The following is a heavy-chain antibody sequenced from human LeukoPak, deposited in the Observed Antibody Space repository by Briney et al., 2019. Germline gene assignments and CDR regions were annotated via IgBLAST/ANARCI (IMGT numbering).Heavy chain of an antibody. CDR1: GFTFSSYA. CDR3: AKDSAVVVITGKTTDY. Sequence: GGSLRLSCAASGFTFSSYAMSWVRQAPGKGLEWVSAISGSGGSTYYADSVKGRFTISRDNSKNTLYLQMNSLRAEDTAVYYCAKDSAVVVITGKTTDYWGQGTLVTVSS. CDR2: ISGSGGST. V-gene: IGHV3-23*01. D-gene: IGHD3-22*01. J-gene: IGHJ4*02.